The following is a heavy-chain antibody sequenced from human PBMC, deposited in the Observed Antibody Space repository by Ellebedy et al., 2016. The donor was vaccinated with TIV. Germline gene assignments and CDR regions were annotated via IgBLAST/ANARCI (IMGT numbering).Heavy chain of an antibody. CDR2: INPSGGT. CDR3: ARERHGTNGYYSAWVLDP. Sequence: AASVKVSCKASGYTFTNYGITWLPHAPGQWLVWMGTINPSGGTTYAQKFQGRVTMTTNASTNTVYMELSSLRYEDTALYYCARERHGTNGYYSAWVLDPWGQGTLVTGSS. D-gene: IGHD2-8*01. J-gene: IGHJ5*02. V-gene: IGHV1-46*01. CDR1: GYTFTNYG.